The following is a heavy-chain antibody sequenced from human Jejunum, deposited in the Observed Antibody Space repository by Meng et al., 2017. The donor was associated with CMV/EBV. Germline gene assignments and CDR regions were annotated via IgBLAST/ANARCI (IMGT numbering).Heavy chain of an antibody. CDR1: GVTCFSMLAI. CDR3: ARENGYEWYFDV. D-gene: IGHD6-13*01. CDR2: TYYRYKWYN. V-gene: IGHV6-1*01. J-gene: IGHJ2*01. Sequence: VEPPRSGPERVKPSQTLPFTWSASGVTCFSMLAIWNGIGQSPARGLAGLGNTYYRYKWYNVYATTVKSRISINRETSKNQFSLQLNSVTPEDTAVYYCARENGYEWYFDVWGRGTLVTVSS.